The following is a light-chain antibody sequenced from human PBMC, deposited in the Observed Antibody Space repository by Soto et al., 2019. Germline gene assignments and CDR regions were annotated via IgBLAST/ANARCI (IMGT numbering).Light chain of an antibody. CDR2: DAS. CDR3: QHYNSPVT. Sequence: DIQMTQSPSTLSASVGDRVTITCRASQSISSWLAWYQQKPGKAPKLLIYDASSLESGVPSRFSGSGSGTEFTLTISSLQPDDFATYYCQHYNSPVTYGQGTKVEIK. CDR1: QSISSW. V-gene: IGKV1-5*01. J-gene: IGKJ1*01.